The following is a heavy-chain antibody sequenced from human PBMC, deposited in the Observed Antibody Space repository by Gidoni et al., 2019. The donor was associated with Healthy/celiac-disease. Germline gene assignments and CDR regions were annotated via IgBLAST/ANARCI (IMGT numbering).Heavy chain of an antibody. V-gene: IGHV3-9*01. D-gene: IGHD1-7*01. J-gene: IGHJ6*02. CDR3: AKAVRTGTRTGLGIGMDV. CDR2: ISWNSGSI. Sequence: EVQLVESGGGLVQPGRSLRLSCAASGFTFDAYAMHWVRQAPGKGLEWVSGISWNSGSIGYADSVKGRFTISRDNAKNSLYLQMNSLRAEDTALYYCAKAVRTGTRTGLGIGMDVWGQGTTVTVSS. CDR1: GFTFDAYA.